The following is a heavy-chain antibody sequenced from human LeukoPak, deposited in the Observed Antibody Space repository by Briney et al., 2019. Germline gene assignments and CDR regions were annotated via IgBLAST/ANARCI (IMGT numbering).Heavy chain of an antibody. D-gene: IGHD4-17*01. Sequence: GGSLRLSCAASGFTFSGYAMNWVRQAPGKGLEWVAVISYDGSNKYYADSVKGRFTISRDNSKNTLYLQMNSLRAEDTAVYYCAKDWGLTVTTWYFDYWGQGTLVTVSS. CDR1: GFTFSGYA. CDR3: AKDWGLTVTTWYFDY. J-gene: IGHJ4*02. V-gene: IGHV3-30*18. CDR2: ISYDGSNK.